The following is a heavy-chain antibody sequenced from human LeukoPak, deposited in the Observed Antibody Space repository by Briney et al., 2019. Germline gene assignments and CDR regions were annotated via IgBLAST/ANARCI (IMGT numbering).Heavy chain of an antibody. D-gene: IGHD4-23*01. CDR3: AKERKLLPFDC. V-gene: IGHV3-30*02. J-gene: IGHJ4*02. CDR1: GFTFSSSG. Sequence: GGSLRLSCAASGFTFSSSGMHWVRQAPGRGLEWVAFIRFDGTTKYYAQSVRGRFTISRDNSKNTLGLQMNSLRAEDTAVYYCAKERKLLPFDCWGQGTLVTVSS. CDR2: IRFDGTTK.